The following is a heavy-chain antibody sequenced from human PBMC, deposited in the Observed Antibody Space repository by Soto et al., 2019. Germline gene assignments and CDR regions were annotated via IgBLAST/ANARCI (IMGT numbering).Heavy chain of an antibody. CDR2: IYYSGST. Sequence: SETLSLTCTVSGGSISSGGYYWSWIRQHPGKGLEWIGYIYYSGSTYYNPSLKSRVTISVDTSKNQFSLKLSSVTAADTAVYYCARLGCSSTSCYAGPEFTEDYYYYMDVWGKGTTVTVSS. J-gene: IGHJ6*03. V-gene: IGHV4-31*03. D-gene: IGHD2-2*01. CDR3: ARLGCSSTSCYAGPEFTEDYYYYMDV. CDR1: GGSISSGGYY.